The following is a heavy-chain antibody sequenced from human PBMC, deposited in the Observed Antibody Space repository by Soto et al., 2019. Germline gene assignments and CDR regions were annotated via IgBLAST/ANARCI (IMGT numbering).Heavy chain of an antibody. CDR1: GYSFTSYW. J-gene: IGHJ6*02. Sequence: GESLKISCKGSGYSFTSYWIGWVRQMPGKGLKWMGIIYPGDSDTRYSPSFQGQVTISADKSISTAYLQWSSLKASDTAMYYCARTSAAGKYYYGMDVWGQGTTVNVSS. CDR2: IYPGDSDT. CDR3: ARTSAAGKYYYGMDV. D-gene: IGHD6-13*01. V-gene: IGHV5-51*01.